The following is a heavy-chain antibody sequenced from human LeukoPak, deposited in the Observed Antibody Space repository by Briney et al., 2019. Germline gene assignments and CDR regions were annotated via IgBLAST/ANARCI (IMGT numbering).Heavy chain of an antibody. J-gene: IGHJ5*02. V-gene: IGHV1-69*13. D-gene: IGHD2-2*02. CDR1: GGTFSSYA. CDR2: IIPIFGTA. CDR3: AREPSRGPAAISNP. Sequence: ASVKVSCKASGGTFSSYAISWVRQAPGQGLEWMGGIIPIFGTANYAQKFQGRVTITADESTSTAYMELSSLRSEDTAVYYCAREPSRGPAAISNPWGQGTLVTASS.